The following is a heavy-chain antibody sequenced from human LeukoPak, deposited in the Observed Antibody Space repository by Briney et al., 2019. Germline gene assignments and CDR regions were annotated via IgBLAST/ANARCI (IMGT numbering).Heavy chain of an antibody. D-gene: IGHD4-17*01. CDR2: MNPNSGHT. J-gene: IGHJ4*02. CDR1: GYTFTSHY. V-gene: IGHV1-8*01. Sequence: ASVKVSCKAFGYTFTSHYMHWMRQATGQGLEWMGWMNPNSGHTGYAQKFQGRVTMTRNTSISTAYMELSSLRSEDTAVYYCARAYGEIDYWGQGTLVTASS. CDR3: ARAYGEIDY.